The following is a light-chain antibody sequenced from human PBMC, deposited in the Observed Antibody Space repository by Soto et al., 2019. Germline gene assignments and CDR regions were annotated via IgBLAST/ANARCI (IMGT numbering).Light chain of an antibody. Sequence: QAVVTQEPSLTVSPGGTVTLTCASSTGAVTSGYYPNWFQQNPGQAPRALIYSTSNTHSWTPARFSGSLLGGKGALTLSGVRPEDEAEYYCLLFDGGAWVFGGGTKLTVL. CDR3: LLFDGGAWV. CDR2: STS. CDR1: TGAVTSGYY. V-gene: IGLV7-43*01. J-gene: IGLJ3*02.